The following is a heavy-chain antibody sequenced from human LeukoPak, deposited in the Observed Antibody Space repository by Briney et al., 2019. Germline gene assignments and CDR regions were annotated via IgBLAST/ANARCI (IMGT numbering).Heavy chain of an antibody. V-gene: IGHV3-23*01. CDR1: RFTFSTYA. CDR2: ISGSGDTT. CDR3: AKGPTYYYDSSGYFDY. Sequence: GGSLRLSCTASRFTFSTYAMSWVRQAPGKGLEWVSSISGSGDTTYYTGSVKGRFTISRDNSKNALYLQMSSLRAEDTAVYYCAKGPTYYYDSSGYFDYWGQGTLVTVSS. D-gene: IGHD3-22*01. J-gene: IGHJ4*02.